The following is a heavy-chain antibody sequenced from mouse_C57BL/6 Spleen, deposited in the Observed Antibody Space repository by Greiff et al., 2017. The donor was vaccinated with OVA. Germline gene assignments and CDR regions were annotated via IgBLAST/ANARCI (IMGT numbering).Heavy chain of an antibody. CDR3: ARTLYDYYAMDY. D-gene: IGHD2-3*01. CDR2: INPSSGYT. Sequence: QVQLKESGAELAKPGASVKLSCKASGYTFTSYWMHWVKQRPGQGLEWIGYINPSSGYTKYNQKFKDKATLTADKSSSTAYMQLSSLTYEDSAVYYCARTLYDYYAMDYWGQGTSVTGSS. CDR1: GYTFTSYW. J-gene: IGHJ4*01. V-gene: IGHV1-7*01.